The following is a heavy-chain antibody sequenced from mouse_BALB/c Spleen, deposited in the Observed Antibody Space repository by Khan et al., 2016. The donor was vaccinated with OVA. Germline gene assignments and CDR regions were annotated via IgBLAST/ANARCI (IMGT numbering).Heavy chain of an antibody. D-gene: IGHD1-2*01. CDR1: GYTFTDYY. CDR2: ISPGSGAI. V-gene: IGHV1-77*01. CDR3: ARRNYFGNTFGY. J-gene: IGHJ3*01. Sequence: QVRLQQSGAELARPGASVKLSCKASGYTFTDYYINWVKQRTGQGLEWIGEISPGSGAIYYNEKFKGKATLTADKSSSTAYMQLSSLTSEDSAVYFCARRNYFGNTFGYWGHGTLVTVSA.